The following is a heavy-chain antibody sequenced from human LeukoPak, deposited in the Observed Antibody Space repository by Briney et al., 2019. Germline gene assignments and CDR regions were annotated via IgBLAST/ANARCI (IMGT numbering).Heavy chain of an antibody. V-gene: IGHV3-21*01. Sequence: GGSLRLSCAGSGFTFSSFTMHWVRQAPGKGLEWVSSVSSSSGYIYYADSVKGRFTISRDNAKNSLYLLMNSLRAEDTAMYYCAKMGTRGYHNMDVWGQGTTVTVSS. CDR1: GFTFSSFT. CDR2: VSSSSGYI. J-gene: IGHJ6*02. D-gene: IGHD5-24*01. CDR3: AKMGTRGYHNMDV.